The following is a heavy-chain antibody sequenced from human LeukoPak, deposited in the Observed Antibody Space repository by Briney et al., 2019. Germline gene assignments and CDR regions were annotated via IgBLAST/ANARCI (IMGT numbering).Heavy chain of an antibody. CDR3: ARFRRTGLTGTGNALYYFDY. CDR1: GYSFTSYW. CDR2: IYPGDSDT. D-gene: IGHD1-20*01. J-gene: IGHJ4*02. Sequence: GESLKISCKGSGYSFTSYWIGWVRQMPGKGLEWMGIIYPGDSDTRYSPSFQGQVTISADKSISTAYLQWSSLKASDTAMYYCARFRRTGLTGTGNALYYFDYWGQGTLVTVSS. V-gene: IGHV5-51*01.